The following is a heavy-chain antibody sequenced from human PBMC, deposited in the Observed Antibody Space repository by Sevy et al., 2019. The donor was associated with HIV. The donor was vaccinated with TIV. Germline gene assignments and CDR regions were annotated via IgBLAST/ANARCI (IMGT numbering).Heavy chain of an antibody. Sequence: SETLSLTCTVSGGSISSSSYYWGWIRQPPGKGLEWIGSIYYSGSPYYNPSLKSRVTISVDTSKNQFSLKLSSVTAADTAVYYCARSLDVLLVVYADYYFDYWGQGTLVTVSS. CDR3: ARSLDVLLVVYADYYFDY. J-gene: IGHJ4*02. V-gene: IGHV4-39*01. CDR1: GGSISSSSYY. D-gene: IGHD2-8*02. CDR2: IYYSGSP.